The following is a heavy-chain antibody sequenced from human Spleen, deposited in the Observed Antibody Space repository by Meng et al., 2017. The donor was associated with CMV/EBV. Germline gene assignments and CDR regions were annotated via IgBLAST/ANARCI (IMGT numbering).Heavy chain of an antibody. J-gene: IGHJ5*02. D-gene: IGHD2-2*01. CDR1: GFTFSSYW. CDR2: IKQDGSET. Sequence: GESLKISCAASGFTFSSYWMTWVRQAPGKGLEWVANIKQDGSETYYVDSVKGRFTISRDNAKDSLYLHMNSLRAEDTANYYCARDQWGLGFCSNNSCRSNWFDPWGQGTLVTVSS. V-gene: IGHV3-7*01. CDR3: ARDQWGLGFCSNNSCRSNWFDP.